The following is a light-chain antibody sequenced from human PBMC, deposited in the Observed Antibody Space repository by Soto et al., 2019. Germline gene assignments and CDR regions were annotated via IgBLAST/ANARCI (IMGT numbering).Light chain of an antibody. CDR3: CSYADNNDYV. Sequence: QSVLTQPPSASGSLGQSVTISCTGTSSDVGAYNYVSWYQQHPGKAPKLMIYEVTRRPSGVPDRFSGSKSDNTASLNVSGLQAEDEADYYCCSYADNNDYVFGTGTKVTVL. J-gene: IGLJ1*01. V-gene: IGLV2-8*01. CDR2: EVT. CDR1: SSDVGAYNY.